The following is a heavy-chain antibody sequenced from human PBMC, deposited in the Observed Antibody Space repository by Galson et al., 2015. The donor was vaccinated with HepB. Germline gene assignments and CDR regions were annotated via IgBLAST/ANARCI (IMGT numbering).Heavy chain of an antibody. J-gene: IGHJ4*02. CDR3: ARGSGGNFFDSSGYFH. V-gene: IGHV3-30*03. CDR2: VSHDTTKT. D-gene: IGHD3-22*01. Sequence: SLRLSCAASGFTFGKSSMHWVRQAPGKRLEWLAVVSHDTTKTYYADSVKGRFTISRDNSKDTVYLQMNSLRPDDTAVYYCARGSGGNFFDSSGYFHWGQGTQVTVSS. CDR1: GFTFGKSS.